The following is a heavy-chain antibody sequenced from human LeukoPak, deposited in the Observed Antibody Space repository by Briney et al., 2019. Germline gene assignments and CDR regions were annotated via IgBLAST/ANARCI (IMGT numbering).Heavy chain of an antibody. D-gene: IGHD3-10*01. CDR1: GGSISSYY. V-gene: IGHV4-59*01. CDR3: ARTLPSGTSDY. Sequence: SETLSLTCTVSGGSISSYYWSWIWQPPGKGLEWIAYIYYSGTTNYNPSLKSRVTISVDTVRNQFSLKLSSVTAADTAVYYCARTLPSGTSDYWGQGTLVTVSS. J-gene: IGHJ4*02. CDR2: IYYSGTT.